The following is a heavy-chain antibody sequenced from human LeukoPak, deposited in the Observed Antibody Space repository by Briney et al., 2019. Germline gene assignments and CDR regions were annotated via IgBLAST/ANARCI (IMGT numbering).Heavy chain of an antibody. CDR3: ARGVDCGGDCYLFDY. J-gene: IGHJ4*02. D-gene: IGHD2-21*02. V-gene: IGHV1-18*01. CDR1: GYTFTSYG. Sequence: ASVKVSCKASGYTFTSYGISWVRQAPGQGLEWRGWISAYNGNTNYAQKLQGRVTMTTDTSTSTAYMELRSLRSDDTAVYYCARGVDCGGDCYLFDYWGQGTLVTVSS. CDR2: ISAYNGNT.